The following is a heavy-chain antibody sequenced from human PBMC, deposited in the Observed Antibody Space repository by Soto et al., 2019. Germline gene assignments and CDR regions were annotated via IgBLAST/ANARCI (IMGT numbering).Heavy chain of an antibody. V-gene: IGHV1-46*01. CDR2: INPSGGST. Sequence: ASVKVSCKASGYTFTSYYMHWVRQAPGQGLEWMGIINPSGGSTSYAQKFQGRVTMTRDTSTSTVYMELSSLRSEDTAVYYCARDRRSSTSCDTYGMDVWGQGTTVTVSS. CDR1: GYTFTSYY. D-gene: IGHD2-2*01. CDR3: ARDRRSSTSCDTYGMDV. J-gene: IGHJ6*02.